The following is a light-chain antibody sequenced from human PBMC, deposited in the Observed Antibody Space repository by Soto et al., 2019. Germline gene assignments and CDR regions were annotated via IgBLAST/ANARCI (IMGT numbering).Light chain of an antibody. J-gene: IGKJ1*01. Sequence: EIVLTQSPATLSLSPGERATLSCRSSQSVGTFFAWYQQQPGQAPRLLIYDASNRATGIPARFSGSGSGTDFTLTISSLEPEDFALYYCQQCYNWPQWTFGQGTKVEIK. CDR1: QSVGTF. CDR2: DAS. V-gene: IGKV3-11*01. CDR3: QQCYNWPQWT.